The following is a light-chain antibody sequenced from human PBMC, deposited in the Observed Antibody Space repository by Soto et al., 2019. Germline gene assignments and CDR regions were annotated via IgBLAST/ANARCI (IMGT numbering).Light chain of an antibody. CDR1: QSVSDN. CDR3: QQYNDWPLT. CDR2: GAS. Sequence: EIVLTQSPATLSVSPGERVTLSCRASQSVSDNLAWYQQKPGQAPRLLIDGASIRATDIPARFSGSGSGTEFSLTISSLQSEDFAVYYCQQYNDWPLTFGGGTKVEIK. J-gene: IGKJ4*01. V-gene: IGKV3D-15*01.